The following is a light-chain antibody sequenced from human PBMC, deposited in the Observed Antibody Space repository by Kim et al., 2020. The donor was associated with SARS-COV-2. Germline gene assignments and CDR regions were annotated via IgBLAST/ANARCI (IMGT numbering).Light chain of an antibody. V-gene: IGLV1-40*01. CDR3: QSYDSSLSAWV. J-gene: IGLJ3*02. CDR1: SSNIGAGYG. Sequence: QRVPISCTGRSSNIGAGYGVHWYQQVPGTAPKLLIDGDTSRPSGVPARLFGSKSGTSASLAITGLQAEDEADYYCQSYDSSLSAWVFGGGTKLTVL. CDR2: GDT.